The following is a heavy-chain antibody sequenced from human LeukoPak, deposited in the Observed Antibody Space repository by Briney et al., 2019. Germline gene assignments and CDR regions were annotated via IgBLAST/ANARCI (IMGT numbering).Heavy chain of an antibody. V-gene: IGHV4-38-2*02. J-gene: IGHJ6*03. Sequence: SETLSLTCTVSGYSISSGYYWGWIRQPPGKGLEWIGSIYHSGSTYYNPSLKSRVTISVDKSKNQFSLKLSSVTAADTAVYYCARMNTATYYYYMDVWGKGTTVTVSS. D-gene: IGHD5-18*01. CDR2: IYHSGST. CDR1: GYSISSGYY. CDR3: ARMNTATYYYYMDV.